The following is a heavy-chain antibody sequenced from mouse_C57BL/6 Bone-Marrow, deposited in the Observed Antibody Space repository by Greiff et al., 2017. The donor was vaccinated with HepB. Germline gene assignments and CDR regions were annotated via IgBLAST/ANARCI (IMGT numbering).Heavy chain of an antibody. D-gene: IGHD2-5*01. CDR1: GYTFTSYW. Sequence: QVQLQQPGAELVKPGASVKLSCKASGYTFTSYWMQWVKQRPGQGLEWIGEIDPSDSYTNYNQKFKGKATLTVDTSSSTAYMQLSSLTSEDSAVYYCARPYSIYGYYAMDYWGQGTSVTVSS. J-gene: IGHJ4*01. CDR2: IDPSDSYT. CDR3: ARPYSIYGYYAMDY. V-gene: IGHV1-50*01.